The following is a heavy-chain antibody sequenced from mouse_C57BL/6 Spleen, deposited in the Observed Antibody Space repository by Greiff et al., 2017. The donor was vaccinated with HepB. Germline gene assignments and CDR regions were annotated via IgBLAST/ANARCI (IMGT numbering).Heavy chain of an antibody. CDR3: AKDDLYYYAMDY. J-gene: IGHJ4*01. CDR1: GFSLTSYG. Sequence: VHLVESGPGLVQPSQSLSITCPVSGFSLTSYGVHWVRQSPGKGLEWLGVIWRGGSTDYNAAFMSRLSITQDNSKSQVFFKMNSLQADDTAIYYCAKDDLYYYAMDYWGQGTSVTVSS. V-gene: IGHV2-5*01. D-gene: IGHD2-13*01. CDR2: IWRGGST.